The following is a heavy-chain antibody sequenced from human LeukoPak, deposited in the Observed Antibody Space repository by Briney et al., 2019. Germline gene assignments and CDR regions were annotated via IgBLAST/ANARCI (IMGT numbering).Heavy chain of an antibody. J-gene: IGHJ4*02. D-gene: IGHD4-17*01. CDR2: ISGSGGST. V-gene: IGHV3-23*01. CDR1: GFTFSDYY. Sequence: GGSLRLSCAASGFTFSDYYMSWIRQAPGKGLEWVSAISGSGGSTYYAGSVKGRFTISRDNSKNTLYLEMNSLRAEDTAVYYCAKAWGVTSIIYWGQGTLVTVSS. CDR3: AKAWGVTSIIY.